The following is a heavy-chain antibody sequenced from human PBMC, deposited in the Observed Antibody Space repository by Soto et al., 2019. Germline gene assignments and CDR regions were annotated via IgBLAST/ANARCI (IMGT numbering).Heavy chain of an antibody. CDR1: GYTFTGYY. J-gene: IGHJ6*02. V-gene: IGHV1-2*04. Sequence: QVQLVQSGAEVKKPGASVKVSCKASGYTFTGYYMHWVRQAPGQGLEWMGWINPNSGGTNYAQKFQGWVTMTRDTSISTAYMELSRLRSDDTAVYYCARELVVPAAIPDYYYYGMDVWGQGTTVTVSS. CDR2: INPNSGGT. CDR3: ARELVVPAAIPDYYYYGMDV. D-gene: IGHD2-2*02.